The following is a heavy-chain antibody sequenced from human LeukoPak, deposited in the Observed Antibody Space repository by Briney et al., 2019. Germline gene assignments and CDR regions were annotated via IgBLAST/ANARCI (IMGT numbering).Heavy chain of an antibody. Sequence: PGRSLRLSCAASGFTFSSYAMSWVRQAPGKGLEWVSAISGSGSSTYYADSVKGRFTISRDNSKNTLYLQMNSLRAEDTAVYYCAKIGTYYYYYMDVWGKGTTLTISS. J-gene: IGHJ6*03. CDR1: GFTFSSYA. D-gene: IGHD6-13*01. CDR2: ISGSGSST. V-gene: IGHV3-23*01. CDR3: AKIGTYYYYYMDV.